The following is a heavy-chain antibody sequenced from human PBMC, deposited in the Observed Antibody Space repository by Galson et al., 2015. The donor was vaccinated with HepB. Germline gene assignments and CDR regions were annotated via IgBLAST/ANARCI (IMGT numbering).Heavy chain of an antibody. Sequence: SVKVSCKASGYTFTGYYMHWVRQAPGQGLEWMGRINPNTGDTNFAQRLQDRVTMTRDTSISTAYMELSSLRSDDTAVFFCAVYVYGDYFDYWGQGTLVTVSS. CDR2: INPNTGDT. V-gene: IGHV1-2*06. D-gene: IGHD4-17*01. CDR3: AVYVYGDYFDY. J-gene: IGHJ4*02. CDR1: GYTFTGYY.